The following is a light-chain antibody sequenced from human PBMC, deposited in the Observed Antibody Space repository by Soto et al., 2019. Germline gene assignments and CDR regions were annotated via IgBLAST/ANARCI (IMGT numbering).Light chain of an antibody. Sequence: EIVMTQSPGTLSVSPGERATLSCRASQSVSSNLAWYQQRPGQAPRLLIYGASTRATGIPARFSGSGSGTEFTFTFTSLQSEDFAIYYCQQYYNWRTFGQGTKV. CDR3: QQYYNWRT. V-gene: IGKV3-15*01. CDR1: QSVSSN. CDR2: GAS. J-gene: IGKJ1*01.